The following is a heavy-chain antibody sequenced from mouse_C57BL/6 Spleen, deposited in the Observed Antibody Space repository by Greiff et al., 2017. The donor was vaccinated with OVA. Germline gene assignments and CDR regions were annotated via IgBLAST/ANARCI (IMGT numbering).Heavy chain of an antibody. CDR1: GYAFSSSW. J-gene: IGHJ2*01. V-gene: IGHV1-82*01. CDR2: IYPGDGDT. CDR3: ARGENYFDY. Sequence: VKLMESGPELVKPGASVKISCKASGYAFSSSWMNWVKQRPGKGLEWIGRIYPGDGDTNYNGKFKGKATLTADKSSSTAYMQLSSLTSEDSAVYFCARGENYFDYWGQGTTLTVSS.